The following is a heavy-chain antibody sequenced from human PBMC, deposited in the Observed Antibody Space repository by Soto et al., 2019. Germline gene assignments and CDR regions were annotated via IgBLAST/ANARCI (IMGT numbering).Heavy chain of an antibody. D-gene: IGHD3-22*01. Sequence: VQLVESGGGVVQPGRSLRLSCAASGFTFSSYAMHWVRQAPGKGLEWVAVISYDGSNKYYADSVKGRFTISRDNSKNTLYLQMNSLRAEDTAVYYCAREKTDSSGYYLGGSYFDYWGQGTLVTVSS. CDR3: AREKTDSSGYYLGGSYFDY. V-gene: IGHV3-30-3*01. CDR2: ISYDGSNK. J-gene: IGHJ4*02. CDR1: GFTFSSYA.